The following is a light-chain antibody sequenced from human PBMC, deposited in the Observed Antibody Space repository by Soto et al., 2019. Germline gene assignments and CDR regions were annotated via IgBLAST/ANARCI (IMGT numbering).Light chain of an antibody. CDR1: SYNIGNNY. V-gene: IGLV1-51*01. CDR3: GTWDSSLSAVV. CDR2: DNN. Sequence: QSVLTQPPSVSAAPGQKVTISGSGNSYNIGNNYASWYQQLPGTAPKLLIYDNNKRPSGIPDRFSGSKSGTSATLGITGLQTGDEADYYCGTWDSSLSAVVFGGGTKVTVL. J-gene: IGLJ3*02.